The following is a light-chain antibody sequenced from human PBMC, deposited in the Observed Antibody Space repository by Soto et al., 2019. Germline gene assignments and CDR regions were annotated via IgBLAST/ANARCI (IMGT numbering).Light chain of an antibody. CDR2: SAS. CDR1: QGIRDA. V-gene: IGKV1-17*01. CDR3: LQHSDYPFT. Sequence: DIQMTQSPSSLSASVGDRVTITCRASQGIRDALGWYQQKPGKVPKRLIYSASSLQSGVPSRFSGSGSETEFTLTISSLQPEDFATSYCLQHSDYPFTFGQGTKVDIK. J-gene: IGKJ2*01.